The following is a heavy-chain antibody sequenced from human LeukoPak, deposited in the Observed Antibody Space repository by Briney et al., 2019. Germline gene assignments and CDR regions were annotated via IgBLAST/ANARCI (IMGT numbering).Heavy chain of an antibody. Sequence: GGSLRLSCAASGFTFSNAWMNWVRQAPGKGLEWVSSISSGSSYIYYADSVKGRFTISRDNAKNSLYLQMNSLRAEDTAVYYCVRVNDYGDRNLYYFGYWGQGTLVTVSS. CDR1: GFTFSNAW. J-gene: IGHJ4*02. CDR2: ISSGSSYI. D-gene: IGHD4-17*01. CDR3: VRVNDYGDRNLYYFGY. V-gene: IGHV3-21*01.